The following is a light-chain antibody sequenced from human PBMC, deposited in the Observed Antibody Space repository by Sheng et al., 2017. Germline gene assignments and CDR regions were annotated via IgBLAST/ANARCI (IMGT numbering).Light chain of an antibody. CDR3: QQTYTPPLG. Sequence: DIQMTQSPSALSASVGDTVTITCRASHSVGKSLNWYQHKPGKAPKLLIFGLSSSQSEVPSRFSASGFGLDFTLTIRSLQPEDFATYFCQQTYTPPLGFGGGTRLEIK. CDR1: HSVGKS. J-gene: IGKJ4*01. CDR2: GLS. V-gene: IGKV1-39*01.